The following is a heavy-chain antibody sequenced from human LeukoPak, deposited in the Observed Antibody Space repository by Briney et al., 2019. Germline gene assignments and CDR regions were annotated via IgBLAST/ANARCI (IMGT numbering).Heavy chain of an antibody. Sequence: GASVKVSCKASGYTFTGYYMHWVRQAPGQGLEWMGWINPNSGGTNYAQKFQGRVTMTRDTSISTAYMELSRLRSDDTAVYFCATQYGGFSYFDYWGQGALVTVSS. CDR2: INPNSGGT. V-gene: IGHV1-2*02. D-gene: IGHD3-16*01. CDR3: ATQYGGFSYFDY. CDR1: GYTFTGYY. J-gene: IGHJ4*02.